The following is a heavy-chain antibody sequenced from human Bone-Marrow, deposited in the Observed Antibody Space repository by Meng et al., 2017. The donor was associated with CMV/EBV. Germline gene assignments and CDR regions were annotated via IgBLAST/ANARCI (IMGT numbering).Heavy chain of an antibody. CDR3: AKAPPPVNGWPSYFDY. CDR2: ISGSGDST. D-gene: IGHD6-19*01. Sequence: GESLKISCAASGFTFSSFALTWVRQAPGKGLEWVSGISGSGDSTYYADSVRGRFTISRDNSKNTLYLQMNSLRAEDTALYYCAKAPPPVNGWPSYFDYCGQGTLVTVSS. J-gene: IGHJ4*02. V-gene: IGHV3-23*01. CDR1: GFTFSSFA.